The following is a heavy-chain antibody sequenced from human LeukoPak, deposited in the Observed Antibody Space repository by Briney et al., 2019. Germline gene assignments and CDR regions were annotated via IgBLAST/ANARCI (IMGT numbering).Heavy chain of an antibody. CDR3: ARVEVVVSRWFDL. CDR1: GGSISSSSYY. D-gene: IGHD3-22*01. Sequence: SETVSLTCTVSGGSISSSSYYWGWIRQPPGKGLEWIGSIYYSGNTYYNASLKSRVTISVDTSKNQFSLKLSSVTAADTAVYYCARVEVVVSRWFDLWGQGTLVTVSS. V-gene: IGHV4-39*07. J-gene: IGHJ5*02. CDR2: IYYSGNT.